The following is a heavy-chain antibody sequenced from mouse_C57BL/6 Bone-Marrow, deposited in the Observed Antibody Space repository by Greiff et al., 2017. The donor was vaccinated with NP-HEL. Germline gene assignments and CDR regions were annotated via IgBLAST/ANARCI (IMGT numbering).Heavy chain of an antibody. CDR2: IDPENGDT. Sequence: VQLQQSGAELVRPGASVKLSCTASGFNIKDDYMHWVKQRPEQGLEWIGWIDPENGDTEYASKFQGKATITADPSSNTAYLQLSSLTSEDTAVYYCTFYYYGPWFAYWGEGTLVTVSA. D-gene: IGHD1-1*01. CDR3: TFYYYGPWFAY. J-gene: IGHJ3*01. V-gene: IGHV14-4*01. CDR1: GFNIKDDY.